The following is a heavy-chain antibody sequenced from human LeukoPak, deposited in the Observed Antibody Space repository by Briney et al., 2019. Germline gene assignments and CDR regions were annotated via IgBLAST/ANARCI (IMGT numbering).Heavy chain of an antibody. Sequence: PSETLSLTCAVYGGSFSGYYWSWIRQPPGKGLEWIGYIYYSGSTNYNPSLKSRVTISVDTSKNQFSLKLSSVTAADTAVYYCARASVVPAAMDVWGKGTTVTISS. D-gene: IGHD2-2*01. V-gene: IGHV4-59*01. J-gene: IGHJ6*04. CDR1: GGSFSGYY. CDR2: IYYSGST. CDR3: ARASVVPAAMDV.